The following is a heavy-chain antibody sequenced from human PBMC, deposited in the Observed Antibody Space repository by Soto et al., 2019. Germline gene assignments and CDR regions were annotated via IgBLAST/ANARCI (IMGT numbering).Heavy chain of an antibody. Sequence: QVQLVQSGAEVKKPESSVKVSCKAPGGTFSTYAISWVRQAPGQGLEWMGGIIPMFGTANYGQRFQDRVTVTADDTTNTVYMELSSLRSEDTAVYFCASGIQLWLRRINNGYSGWGQGTLVTVSS. CDR3: ASGIQLWLRRINNGYSG. D-gene: IGHD5-18*01. J-gene: IGHJ1*01. CDR2: IIPMFGTA. CDR1: GGTFSTYA. V-gene: IGHV1-69*12.